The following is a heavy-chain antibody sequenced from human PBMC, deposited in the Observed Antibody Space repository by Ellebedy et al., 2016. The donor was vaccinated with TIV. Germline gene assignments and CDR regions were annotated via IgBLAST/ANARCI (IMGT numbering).Heavy chain of an antibody. CDR2: IIPIFGTA. V-gene: IGHV1-69*13. Sequence: SVKVSXKASGGTFSSYAISWVRQAPGQGLEWMGGIIPIFGTANYAQKFQGRVTITADESTSTAYMELSSLRSEDTAVYYCARGPGVLEWLLYWDYWGQGTLVTVSS. J-gene: IGHJ4*02. CDR3: ARGPGVLEWLLYWDY. CDR1: GGTFSSYA. D-gene: IGHD3-3*01.